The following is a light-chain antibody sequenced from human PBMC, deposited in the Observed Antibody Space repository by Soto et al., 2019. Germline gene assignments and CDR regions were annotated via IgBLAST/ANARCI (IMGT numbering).Light chain of an antibody. V-gene: IGLV2-14*01. CDR3: SSYTSSSTLV. J-gene: IGLJ2*01. Sequence: QSALTKPASVSGSPGQSITISCTGTSSDVGAYNYVSWYQQHPGKAPKLMIFEVNNRPSGVSNRFSGSKSGNTASLVISGLQAEDEADYYCSSYTSSSTLVFGGGTKLTVL. CDR1: SSDVGAYNY. CDR2: EVN.